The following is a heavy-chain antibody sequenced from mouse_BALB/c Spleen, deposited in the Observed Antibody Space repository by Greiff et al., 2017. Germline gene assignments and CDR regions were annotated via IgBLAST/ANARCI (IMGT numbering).Heavy chain of an antibody. CDR2: ISSGSSTI. D-gene: IGHD2-4*01. CDR1: GFTFSSFG. CDR3: ARGYDSGYYYAMDY. V-gene: IGHV5-17*02. Sequence: EVKLMESGGGLVQPGGSMKLSCVASGFTFSSFGMHWVRQAPEKGLEWVAYISSGSSTIYYADTVKGRFTISRDNPKNTLFLQMTSLRSEDTAMYYCARGYDSGYYYAMDYWGQGTSVTVSS. J-gene: IGHJ4*01.